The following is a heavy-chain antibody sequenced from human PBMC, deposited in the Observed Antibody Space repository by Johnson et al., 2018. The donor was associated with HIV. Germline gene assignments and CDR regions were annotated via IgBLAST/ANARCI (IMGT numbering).Heavy chain of an antibody. D-gene: IGHD3-22*01. V-gene: IGHV3-66*01. CDR2: IYSGRST. J-gene: IGHJ3*01. Sequence: VQLVESGGGLVQPGGSLRLSCAASGFTVSSNYMTWVRQAPGKGLEWVSVIYSGRSTYYADSVKGRFTISRDNSKTTLYLQMNSLRAEDTAVYYCARAGTSGSYAFDFWGQGTMVTVSS. CDR3: ARAGTSGSYAFDF. CDR1: GFTVSSNY.